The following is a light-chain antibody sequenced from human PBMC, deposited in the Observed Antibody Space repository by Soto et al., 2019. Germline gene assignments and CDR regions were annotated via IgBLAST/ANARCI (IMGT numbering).Light chain of an antibody. J-gene: IGKJ4*01. CDR2: DAF. CDR1: QSVGSN. CDR3: QQRSNWPLT. Sequence: EIVWTQSPATLSLTPGERATLSCRASQSVGSNLVWYQQKPGQAPRLLLYDAFNRATGIPARFSGSGSGTDFTLTISSLEPEDFAVYYCQQRSNWPLTFGGGTKVEIK. V-gene: IGKV3-11*01.